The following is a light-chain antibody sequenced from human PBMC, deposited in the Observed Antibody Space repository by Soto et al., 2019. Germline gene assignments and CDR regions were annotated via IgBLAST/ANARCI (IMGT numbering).Light chain of an antibody. CDR3: LQYGSSPRLGYT. J-gene: IGKJ2*01. CDR2: GAS. V-gene: IGKV3-20*01. Sequence: EIVLTQSPGTLSLSPGERATLSCRASQSVSSSYLAWYQQKPGQAPRLLIYGASSRATGIPDRFSGSGSGTDFTLTISRLEPEDFAVYYCLQYGSSPRLGYTFGQGTKLEIK. CDR1: QSVSSSY.